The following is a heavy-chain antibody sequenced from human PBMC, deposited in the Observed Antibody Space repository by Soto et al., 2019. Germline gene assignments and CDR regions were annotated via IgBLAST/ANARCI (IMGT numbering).Heavy chain of an antibody. J-gene: IGHJ4*02. CDR2: IRDRAYNYAT. Sequence: GGSLRLSCAASGFIFSNYVMSWVRQASGKGLEWVGRIRDRAYNYATAYGASVEGRFTISRDDSDNTAYLHMSSLRTEDTAIYYCTRLISAAQDYWGQGTLVTVSS. D-gene: IGHD3-10*01. CDR1: GFIFSNYV. V-gene: IGHV3-73*01. CDR3: TRLISAAQDY.